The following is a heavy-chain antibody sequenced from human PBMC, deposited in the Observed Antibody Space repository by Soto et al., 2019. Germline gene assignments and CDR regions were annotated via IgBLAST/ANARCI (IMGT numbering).Heavy chain of an antibody. CDR2: ISYDGSDK. D-gene: IGHD3-22*01. CDR3: ARTSYDSSGYYEY. Sequence: PGGSLRLSCAASGFTFSSYRMHWVRQDPGKGLEWVAIISYDGSDKYYADSVKGRFTVSRDNSKNTLYLQMNSLRADDTAVYYCARTSYDSSGYYEYWGQGTPVTVSS. V-gene: IGHV3-30-3*01. J-gene: IGHJ4*02. CDR1: GFTFSSYR.